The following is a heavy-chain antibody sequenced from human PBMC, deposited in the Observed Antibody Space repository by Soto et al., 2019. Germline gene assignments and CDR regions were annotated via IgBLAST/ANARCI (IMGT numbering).Heavy chain of an antibody. CDR1: GGPFTGYY. V-gene: IGHV4-34*01. Sequence: SESLSLTCAVNGGPFTGYYGCWIRQSPGKGLERIGEVSHRGTTNYNPSLKSRVTISIDTSKNQFSLKLNSVTAADTGMYFCARNGGRTWYYFDSWGQGTVVTVSS. CDR2: VSHRGTT. J-gene: IGHJ4*02. D-gene: IGHD6-13*01. CDR3: ARNGGRTWYYFDS.